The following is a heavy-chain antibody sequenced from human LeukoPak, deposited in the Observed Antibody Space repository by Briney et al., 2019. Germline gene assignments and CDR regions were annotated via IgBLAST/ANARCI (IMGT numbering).Heavy chain of an antibody. CDR1: GVSVCSNY. J-gene: IGHJ3*02. D-gene: IGHD5-24*01. V-gene: IGHV3-66*01. CDR2: IYSGGST. CDR3: AKEMATMNAFDI. Sequence: PGRSLRLSCAASGVSVCSNYMSWVRQSPGQGLEWVSVIYSGGSTDYKDSVKDRFIISRDNSKNTLYLQMNSLRAEDTAVYYCAKEMATMNAFDIWGQGTMVTVSS.